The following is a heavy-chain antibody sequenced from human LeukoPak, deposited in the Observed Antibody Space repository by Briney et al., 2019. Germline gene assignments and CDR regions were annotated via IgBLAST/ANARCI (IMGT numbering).Heavy chain of an antibody. D-gene: IGHD4-23*01. V-gene: IGHV4-59*01. CDR2: IYYTGST. Sequence: SETLSLTCTVSGGSISGYYWSWIRQSPGKGLESLGYIYYTGSTNYNPSLKSRVTMSVDTSNNQFSLRLSSVTAADTAVYYCARVGDTTVVTNWFDPWGQGTLVTVSS. CDR3: ARVGDTTVVTNWFDP. CDR1: GGSISGYY. J-gene: IGHJ5*02.